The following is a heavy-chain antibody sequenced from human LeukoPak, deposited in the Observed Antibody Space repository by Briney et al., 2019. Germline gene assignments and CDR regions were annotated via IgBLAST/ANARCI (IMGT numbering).Heavy chain of an antibody. V-gene: IGHV5-51*01. CDR1: GYSFTSYW. Sequence: GXSLQISCKGSGYSFTSYWIGWGRQLPGKGLEWMGIIYPGDSDTRYSPSFQGQVTISADKSISTAYLQWSSLKASDTAMYYCAKVHCGGDCIPDAFDIWGQGTMVTVSS. J-gene: IGHJ3*02. CDR3: AKVHCGGDCIPDAFDI. D-gene: IGHD2-21*02. CDR2: IYPGDSDT.